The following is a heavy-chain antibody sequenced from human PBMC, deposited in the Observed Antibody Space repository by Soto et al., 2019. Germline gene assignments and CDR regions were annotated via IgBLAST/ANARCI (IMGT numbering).Heavy chain of an antibody. J-gene: IGHJ4*02. V-gene: IGHV4-34*01. Sequence: TSETLSLTCAVYGGSFSGYYWSWIRQPPGKGLEWIGEINHSGSTNYNPSLKSRVTISVDTSKNQFSLKLSSVTAADTAVYYCARARFGSSWYFDYWGQGTLVTVS. CDR1: GGSFSGYY. CDR2: INHSGST. CDR3: ARARFGSSWYFDY. D-gene: IGHD6-13*01.